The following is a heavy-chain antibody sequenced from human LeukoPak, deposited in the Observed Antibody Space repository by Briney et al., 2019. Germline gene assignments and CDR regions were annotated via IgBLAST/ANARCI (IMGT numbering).Heavy chain of an antibody. J-gene: IGHJ6*02. CDR2: INHRGST. Sequence: PSETLSLTCAVYGGSFSGYYWSWIRQPPGKGLEWIGEINHRGSTNYNPSLKSRVTISVDTSKNQFSLKLSSVTAADTAVYYCARGAFWIPLIVVVPAATGMDVWGQGTTVTVSS. CDR3: ARGAFWIPLIVVVPAATGMDV. CDR1: GGSFSGYY. V-gene: IGHV4-34*01. D-gene: IGHD2-2*01.